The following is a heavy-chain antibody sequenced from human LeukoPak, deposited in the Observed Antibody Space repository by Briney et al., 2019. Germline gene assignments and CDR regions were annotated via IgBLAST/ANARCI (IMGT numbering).Heavy chain of an antibody. D-gene: IGHD3-22*01. Sequence: GGSLRLSCAASGFTLSNYGMHWVRQAPGKGLEWVAFIRYEGSDKYYADSVKGRFTISRDTSKNTLYLQMNSLKTEDTAVYYCARVFAEVVVTEGAFDIWGQGTMVTVSS. J-gene: IGHJ3*02. CDR2: IRYEGSDK. CDR3: ARVFAEVVVTEGAFDI. V-gene: IGHV3-30*02. CDR1: GFTLSNYG.